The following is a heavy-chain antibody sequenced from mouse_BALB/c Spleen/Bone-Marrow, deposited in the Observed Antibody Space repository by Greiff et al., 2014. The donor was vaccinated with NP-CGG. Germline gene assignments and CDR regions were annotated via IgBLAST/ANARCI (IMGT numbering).Heavy chain of an antibody. CDR2: IHPSNGRT. D-gene: IGHD3-2*01. Sequence: VQLQQSGTELVKPGASVKLSCKASGYTFTSYWIHWVKQGPGQGLEWIGEIHPSNGRTNYSEKFKTKATLTVDKSSSTAHMQLSSLTSEDSAVYYCARGTAPAMMDYWGQGTSVTVSS. CDR3: ARGTAPAMMDY. V-gene: IGHV1S81*02. J-gene: IGHJ4*01. CDR1: GYTFTSYW.